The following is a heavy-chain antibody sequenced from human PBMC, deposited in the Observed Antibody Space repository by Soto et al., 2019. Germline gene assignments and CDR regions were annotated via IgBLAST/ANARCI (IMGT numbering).Heavy chain of an antibody. J-gene: IGHJ5*02. CDR1: GGSIISGDYY. CDR3: ARIEIVVVPAAMPGWFDP. CDR2: IYYSGST. D-gene: IGHD2-2*01. V-gene: IGHV4-30-4*01. Sequence: QVQLQESGPGLVKPSQTLSLTCTVSGGSIISGDYYWSWIREPPGKGLEWIGYIYYSGSTYYNPSLKSRVTISVDTSKNQFSLKLSSVTAADTAVYYCARIEIVVVPAAMPGWFDPWGQGTLSPSPQ.